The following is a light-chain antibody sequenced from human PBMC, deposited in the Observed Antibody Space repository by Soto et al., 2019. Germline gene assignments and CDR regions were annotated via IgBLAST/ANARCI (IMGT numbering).Light chain of an antibody. J-gene: IGKJ1*01. CDR2: GAS. CDR1: QSVSSSY. CDR3: QQYGSSPET. V-gene: IGKV3-20*01. Sequence: EIVLTQSPGTLSLSPGERATLSCRASQSVSSSYLAWYQQKPGQAPRLLIYGASSRATGIPDRFSGSGSGTDVTLTISRREPEDFAVYYGQQYGSSPETFGQGTKVEIK.